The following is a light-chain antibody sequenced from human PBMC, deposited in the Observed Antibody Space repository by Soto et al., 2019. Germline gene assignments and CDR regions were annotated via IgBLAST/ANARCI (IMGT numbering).Light chain of an antibody. V-gene: IGKV3-20*01. Sequence: EIVLTRSPATLSLSPGERATLSCRASQSVSSYLAWYQQKPGQAPRLLIYDASSRATGIPDRFSGSGSGTDFTLTISRLEPEDFAVYYCQQYGSSGTFGQGTKVDIK. CDR2: DAS. J-gene: IGKJ1*01. CDR3: QQYGSSGT. CDR1: QSVSSY.